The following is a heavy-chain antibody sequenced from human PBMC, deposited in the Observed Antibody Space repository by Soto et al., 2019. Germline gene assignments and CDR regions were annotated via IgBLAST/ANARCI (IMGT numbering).Heavy chain of an antibody. V-gene: IGHV1-69*13. CDR2: IIPIFGTA. J-gene: IGHJ4*02. CDR3: ARGLGYCTNGVCYGDY. Sequence: SVKVSCKASGGTFSSYAISWVRQAPGQGLEWMGGIIPIFGTANYAQKFQGRVTITADESTSTAYMELSSLRSEDTALYYCARGLGYCTNGVCYGDYWGQGTLVTVSS. CDR1: GGTFSSYA. D-gene: IGHD2-8*01.